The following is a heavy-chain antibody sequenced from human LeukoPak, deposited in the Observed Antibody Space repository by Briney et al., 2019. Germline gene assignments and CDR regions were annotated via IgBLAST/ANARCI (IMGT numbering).Heavy chain of an antibody. J-gene: IGHJ4*02. D-gene: IGHD6-13*01. CDR1: GFSLSTGGMG. CDR3: AHRPNIAPYFNY. Sequence: SGPTLVKPTQTLTLTCTFSGFSLSTGGMGVGWFRQPPGKALEWLALIYWNDDRRYSPSLKSRLTITKDTSKNQVFLTMTNMDPVDTATYYCAHRPNIAPYFNYWGQGTLVTVSS. CDR2: IYWNDDR. V-gene: IGHV2-5*01.